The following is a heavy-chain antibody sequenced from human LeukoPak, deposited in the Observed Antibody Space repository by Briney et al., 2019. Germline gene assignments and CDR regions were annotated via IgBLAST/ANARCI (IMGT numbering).Heavy chain of an antibody. CDR2: ISWNSGSI. Sequence: GGSLRLSCAASGFTFDDYAMHWVRQAPGKGLEWVSGISWNSGSIGYADPVKSRFTISRDNAKNSLYLQMNSLRAEDTALYYCAKDTVTTSEAIDYWGQGTLVTVSS. CDR3: AKDTVTTSEAIDY. V-gene: IGHV3-9*01. J-gene: IGHJ4*02. D-gene: IGHD4-17*01. CDR1: GFTFDDYA.